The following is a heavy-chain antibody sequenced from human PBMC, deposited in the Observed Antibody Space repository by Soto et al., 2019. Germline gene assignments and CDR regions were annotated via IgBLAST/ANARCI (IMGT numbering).Heavy chain of an antibody. CDR3: ARGRYGDY. CDR1: GYAFTTYG. V-gene: IGHV1-18*01. Sequence: QVHLVQSGAEVKKPGASVKVSCKGSGYAFTTYGITWVRQAPGQGLEWMGWTSAHNGNTNYAQKLQGRVTVTRDTSTSTAYMELRSLRSDDPAVYYCARGRYGDYWGQGAVVTVSS. D-gene: IGHD1-1*01. J-gene: IGHJ4*02. CDR2: TSAHNGNT.